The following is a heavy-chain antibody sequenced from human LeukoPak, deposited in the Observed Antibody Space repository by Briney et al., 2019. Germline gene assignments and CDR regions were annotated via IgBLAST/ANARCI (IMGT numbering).Heavy chain of an antibody. CDR1: GFTFSSYS. CDR3: ASGIWSGYYMSGTDY. Sequence: GGSLRLSCAASGFTFSSYSMNWVRQAPGEGLEWVSSISSSSSYIYYADSVKGRFTISRDNAKNSLYLQMNSLRAEDTAVYYCASGIWSGYYMSGTDYWGQGTLVTVSS. V-gene: IGHV3-21*01. D-gene: IGHD3-3*01. CDR2: ISSSSSYI. J-gene: IGHJ4*02.